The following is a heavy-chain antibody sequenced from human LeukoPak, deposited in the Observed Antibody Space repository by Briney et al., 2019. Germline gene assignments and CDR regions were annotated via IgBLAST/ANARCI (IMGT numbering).Heavy chain of an antibody. CDR2: ISYSGST. Sequence: SETLSLTCTVSGGSISPYYWSWIRQPPGKGLEWIGYISYSGSTSYNPSLKSRVTISVDTSKNQFSLKLTSVTAADTAVYYCAREGVAAAGKLDYWGQGTLVTVSS. CDR1: GGSISPYY. CDR3: AREGVAAAGKLDY. V-gene: IGHV4-59*12. D-gene: IGHD6-13*01. J-gene: IGHJ4*02.